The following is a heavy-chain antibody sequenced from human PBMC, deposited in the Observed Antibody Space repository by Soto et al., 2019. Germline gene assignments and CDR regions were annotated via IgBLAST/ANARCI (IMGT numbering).Heavy chain of an antibody. J-gene: IGHJ3*02. CDR2: IYQSGST. V-gene: IGHV4-30-2*01. Sequence: QMHLQESGSGLVKPSQTLSLTCAVSGGSLSSSAYSWSWIRQPPGKGLEWIGFIYQSGSTYYNPSLKSRVTMSLDRPKNQFSLKLSSVTAADTAVYYCARELLFYDSDGFSWDDAFDIWGHWTMVTVSS. CDR1: GGSLSSSAYS. D-gene: IGHD3-22*01. CDR3: ARELLFYDSDGFSWDDAFDI.